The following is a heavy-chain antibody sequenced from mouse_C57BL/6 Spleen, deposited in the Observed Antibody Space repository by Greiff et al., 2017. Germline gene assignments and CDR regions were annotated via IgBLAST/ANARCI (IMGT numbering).Heavy chain of an antibody. J-gene: IGHJ2*01. CDR3: AREDGYYPY. D-gene: IGHD2-3*01. Sequence: VQLQQPGAELVMPGASVKLSCKASGYTFTSYGISWVKQRTGQGLEWIGEIYPRSGNTYYNEKFKGKATLTADKSSSTAYMELRSLTSEDSAVYFCAREDGYYPYWGQGTTLTVSS. CDR1: GYTFTSYG. CDR2: IYPRSGNT. V-gene: IGHV1-81*01.